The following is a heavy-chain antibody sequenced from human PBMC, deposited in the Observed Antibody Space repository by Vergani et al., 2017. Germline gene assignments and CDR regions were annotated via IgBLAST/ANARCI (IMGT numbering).Heavy chain of an antibody. V-gene: IGHV1-46*01. D-gene: IGHD2-2*01. J-gene: IGHJ5*02. CDR2: INPSGGST. Sequence: QVQLVQSGAEVKKPGASVKVSCKASGYTFTSYYMHWVRQAPGQGLEWMGIINPSGGSTSYAQKFQGRVTITADKSTSTAYMELSSLRSEDTAVYYCASHQLLSGWFDPWGQGTLVTVSS. CDR3: ASHQLLSGWFDP. CDR1: GYTFTSYY.